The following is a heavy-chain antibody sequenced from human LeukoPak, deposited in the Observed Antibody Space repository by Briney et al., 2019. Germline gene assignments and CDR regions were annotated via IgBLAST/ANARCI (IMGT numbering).Heavy chain of an antibody. CDR2: ISGSNSYI. D-gene: IGHD1-1*01. Sequence: GGSLRLSCAASGFTFSSYTMHWIRQAPGKGLEWVSSISGSNSYIFYADSVRGRFTVSRDNAKDSLYLQMNSLRAEDTAVYYCARALTTLTYEGYWGQGTLVTVSS. V-gene: IGHV3-21*01. CDR3: ARALTTLTYEGY. CDR1: GFTFSSYT. J-gene: IGHJ4*02.